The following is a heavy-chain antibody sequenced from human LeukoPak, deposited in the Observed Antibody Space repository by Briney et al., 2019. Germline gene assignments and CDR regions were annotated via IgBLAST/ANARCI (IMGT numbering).Heavy chain of an antibody. CDR2: IFHTGSA. Sequence: SETLSLTCSVSGGSISSFYWSWIRQPPGQGLEWIGYIFHTGSASYNPSLRSRVTMSVDTSKNQFSLRLTSVSAADTAVYYCARYGSGNTEFDYWGQRSLVTVSS. D-gene: IGHD3-10*01. CDR3: ARYGSGNTEFDY. V-gene: IGHV4-59*01. J-gene: IGHJ4*02. CDR1: GGSISSFY.